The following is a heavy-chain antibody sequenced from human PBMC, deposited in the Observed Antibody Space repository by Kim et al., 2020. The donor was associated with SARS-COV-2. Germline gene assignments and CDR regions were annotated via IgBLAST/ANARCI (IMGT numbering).Heavy chain of an antibody. J-gene: IGHJ6*02. CDR2: INPSGGST. D-gene: IGHD3-10*01. Sequence: ASVKVSCKASGYTFTSYYMHWVRQAPGQGLEWMGIINPSGGSTSYAQKFQGRVTMTRDTSTSTVYMELSSLRSEDTAVYYCAREPQGITMVRGVIITPSLGYYGMDVWGQGTTVTVSS. CDR1: GYTFTSYY. V-gene: IGHV1-46*01. CDR3: AREPQGITMVRGVIITPSLGYYGMDV.